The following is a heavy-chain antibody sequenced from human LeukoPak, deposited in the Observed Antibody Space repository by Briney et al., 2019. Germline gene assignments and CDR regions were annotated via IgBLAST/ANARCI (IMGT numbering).Heavy chain of an antibody. CDR1: GGPISSSSYY. J-gene: IGHJ6*03. D-gene: IGHD3-3*01. Sequence: PSEXLSLTCTVSGGPISSSSYYWGWLRQPPGRGLEWVGSIYYSGSTYYNPSLKSRVTISVDTSKNQFSLKLSSVTAADTAVYYCARANVLRFLEWLFHYYYMDVWGKGTTVTVSS. V-gene: IGHV4-39*01. CDR3: ARANVLRFLEWLFHYYYMDV. CDR2: IYYSGST.